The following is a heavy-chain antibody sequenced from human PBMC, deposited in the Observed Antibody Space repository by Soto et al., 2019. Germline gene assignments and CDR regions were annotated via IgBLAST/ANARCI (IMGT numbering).Heavy chain of an antibody. Sequence: TLSLTCTVSGGSISSGDYYWSWIRQPPGKGLEWIGYIYYSGSTYYNPSLKSRVTISVDTSKNQFSLKLSSVTAADTAVYYCASGPYDYVWGSYRPFDYWGQGTLVTVSS. CDR1: GGSISSGDYY. CDR2: IYYSGST. CDR3: ASGPYDYVWGSYRPFDY. J-gene: IGHJ4*02. V-gene: IGHV4-30-4*01. D-gene: IGHD3-16*02.